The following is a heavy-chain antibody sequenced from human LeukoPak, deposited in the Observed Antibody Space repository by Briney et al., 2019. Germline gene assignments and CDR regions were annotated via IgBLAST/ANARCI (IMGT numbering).Heavy chain of an antibody. V-gene: IGHV4-39*07. CDR1: GGSISSSSYY. D-gene: IGHD1-26*01. CDR3: ARGGWELRRGWFDP. J-gene: IGHJ5*02. Sequence: SETVSLTCTVSGGSISSSSYYWGWIRQPPGKGVEWIGNIYYSGSDYYNPSLKSRVTISVDTSKNQFSLKLSAVTAADTAVYYCARGGWELRRGWFDPWGQGTLVTVSS. CDR2: IYYSGSD.